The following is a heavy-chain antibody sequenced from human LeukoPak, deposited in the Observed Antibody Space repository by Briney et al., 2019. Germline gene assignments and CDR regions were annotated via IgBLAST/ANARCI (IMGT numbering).Heavy chain of an antibody. D-gene: IGHD2-15*01. J-gene: IGHJ5*02. V-gene: IGHV1-18*01. CDR1: GYTFNTYG. CDR3: ARAGAVVDNWFDP. CDR2: ISGYNGKT. Sequence: GASVKVSCKASGYTFNTYGITWVRQAPGQGLERMGWISGYNGKTKYAQNLQDRVTMTTDTSTTTAYMELRSLRSDDTAVYYCARAGAVVDNWFDPWGQGTLVTVSS.